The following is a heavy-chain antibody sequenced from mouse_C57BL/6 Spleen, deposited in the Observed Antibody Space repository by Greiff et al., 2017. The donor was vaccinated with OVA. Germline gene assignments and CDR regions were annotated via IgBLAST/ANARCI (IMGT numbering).Heavy chain of an antibody. CDR1: GYTFTSYW. Sequence: VQLQQPGTELVKPGASVKLSCKASGYTFTSYWMHWVKQRPGQGLEWIGNINPSNGGTNYNEKFKSKATLTVDKSSSTAYMQLSSLTSEDSAVYYCARGVRQWLGDFDYWGQGTTLTVSS. J-gene: IGHJ2*01. V-gene: IGHV1-53*01. D-gene: IGHD1-1*01. CDR3: ARGVRQWLGDFDY. CDR2: INPSNGGT.